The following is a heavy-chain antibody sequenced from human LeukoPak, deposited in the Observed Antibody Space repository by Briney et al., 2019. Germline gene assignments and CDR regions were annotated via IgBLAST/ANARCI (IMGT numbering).Heavy chain of an antibody. CDR1: GFSLIDYN. J-gene: IGHJ3*02. V-gene: IGHV3-48*01. D-gene: IGHD1-26*01. Sequence: GGSLRLSCAASGFSLIDYNMNWVRQAPGKGLEWISYISSSSSTRHYADSVKGRFTISRDNAKNSLYLQMNSLRAEDTAVYYCAKDREWELLYDAFDIWGQETMVTVSS. CDR3: AKDREWELLYDAFDI. CDR2: ISSSSSTR.